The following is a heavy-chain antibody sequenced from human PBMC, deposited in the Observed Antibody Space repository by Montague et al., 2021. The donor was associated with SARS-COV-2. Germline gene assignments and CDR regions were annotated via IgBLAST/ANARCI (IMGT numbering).Heavy chain of an antibody. CDR1: GGSFSGYY. CDR2: INHSGST. Sequence: SETLSLTCAVYGGSFSGYYWSWIRQPPGKGLEWIGEINHSGSTNXSPSRKSRVTISVDTSKNQFSLKLSSVTAADTAVYYCARGSSFVTIFGVVITDPLFDYWGQGTLVTVSS. J-gene: IGHJ4*02. CDR3: ARGSSFVTIFGVVITDPLFDY. V-gene: IGHV4-34*01. D-gene: IGHD3-3*01.